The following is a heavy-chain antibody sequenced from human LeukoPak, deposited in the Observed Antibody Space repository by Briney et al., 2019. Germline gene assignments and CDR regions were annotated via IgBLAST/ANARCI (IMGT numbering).Heavy chain of an antibody. D-gene: IGHD1-7*01. Sequence: SVKVSGKASGGTFSSYAISWVRQAPGQGLEWMGGIIPIFGTANYAQKFQGRVTITTDESTSTAYMELSSLRSEDTAVYSCALNPPSITGTTFYYYMDVWGKGTTVTVSS. J-gene: IGHJ6*03. CDR3: ALNPPSITGTTFYYYMDV. CDR2: IIPIFGTA. CDR1: GGTFSSYA. V-gene: IGHV1-69*05.